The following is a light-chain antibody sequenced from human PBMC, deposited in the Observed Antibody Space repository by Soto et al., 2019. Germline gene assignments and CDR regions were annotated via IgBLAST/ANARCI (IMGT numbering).Light chain of an antibody. J-gene: IGKJ3*01. Sequence: DIQMTQSPSSLSASVGDRVTITCRASQSINTFLNWYQQKPGKAPKLLIYAASRLQSEVPSRFSGSGSGTDFTLTISSLQPEDFATYYCQQTYSVPLAFGPGTKVDV. CDR2: AAS. CDR1: QSINTF. CDR3: QQTYSVPLA. V-gene: IGKV1-39*01.